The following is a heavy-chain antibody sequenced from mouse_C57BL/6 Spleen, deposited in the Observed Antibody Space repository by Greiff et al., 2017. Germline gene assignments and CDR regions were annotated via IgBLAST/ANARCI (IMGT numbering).Heavy chain of an antibody. CDR3: ARSGDPGSHFDY. J-gene: IGHJ2*01. V-gene: IGHV1-7*01. D-gene: IGHD3-1*01. CDR2: INPSSGYT. CDR1: GYTFTSYW. Sequence: VKLMESGAELAKPGASVKLSCKASGYTFTSYWMHWVKQRPGQGLEWIGYINPSSGYTTYNQKFKDKATLTADKSTSTAYLQLSSLTYEDAAVXYCARSGDPGSHFDYWGQGTTLTVSS.